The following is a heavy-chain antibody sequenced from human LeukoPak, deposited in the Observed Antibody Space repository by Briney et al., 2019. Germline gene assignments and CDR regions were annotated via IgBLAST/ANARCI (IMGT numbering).Heavy chain of an antibody. V-gene: IGHV4-39*07. J-gene: IGHJ6*02. D-gene: IGHD6-6*01. Sequence: SETLSLTCTVSGGSIISNTYYWGWVRQPPGKGLEWIGEINHSGSTNYNPSLKSRVTISVDTSKNQFSLKLSSVTAADTAVYYCARGLAARYYYYGMDVWGQGTTVTVSS. CDR3: ARGLAARYYYYGMDV. CDR2: INHSGST. CDR1: GGSIISNTYY.